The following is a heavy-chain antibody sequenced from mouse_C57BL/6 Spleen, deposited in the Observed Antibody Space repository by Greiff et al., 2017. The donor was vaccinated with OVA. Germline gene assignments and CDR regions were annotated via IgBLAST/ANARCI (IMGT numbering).Heavy chain of an antibody. CDR1: GYTFTSYW. Sequence: QVQLQQPGAELVKPGASVKLSCKASGYTFTSYWMHWVKQRPGQGLEWIGMIHPNSGSTNYNEKFKNKATLTVDKSSSTAYMQLSSLTSEDSAVYYCARGYYGSSHWYFDVWGTGTTVTVSS. V-gene: IGHV1-64*01. D-gene: IGHD1-1*01. CDR3: ARGYYGSSHWYFDV. CDR2: IHPNSGST. J-gene: IGHJ1*03.